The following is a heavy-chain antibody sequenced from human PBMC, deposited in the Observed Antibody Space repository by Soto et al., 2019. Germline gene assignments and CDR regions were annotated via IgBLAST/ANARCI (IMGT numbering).Heavy chain of an antibody. D-gene: IGHD2-15*01. CDR2: IRDGGEST. J-gene: IGHJ3*02. V-gene: IGHV3-23*01. CDR3: APPVHCSGGSCHYDAFDT. Sequence: EVQLLESGGGLVQPGESLRLSCAFSGFIFGNYMMTWVRQAPGKGLEWVSTIRDGGESTYYADSVKGRFTISRDNSKNTLYLQMDSLGVEDTAVYYCAPPVHCSGGSCHYDAFDTRGQGTMVTVSS. CDR1: GFIFGNYM.